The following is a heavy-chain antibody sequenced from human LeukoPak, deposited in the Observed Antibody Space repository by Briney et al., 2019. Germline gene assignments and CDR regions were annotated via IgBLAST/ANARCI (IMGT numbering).Heavy chain of an antibody. J-gene: IGHJ4*02. CDR1: GFTFSSYW. D-gene: IGHD3-10*01. V-gene: IGHV3-74*01. CDR2: IDSDGSST. CDR3: ARGFSSGSSLPFDY. Sequence: TGGSLRLSCAASGFTFSSYWMHWVRQAPGKGLVWVSRIDSDGSSTSYADSVKGRVTISRDNAKNTLYLQMNRLRAEDTAVYYCARGFSSGSSLPFDYWGQGTLVTVSS.